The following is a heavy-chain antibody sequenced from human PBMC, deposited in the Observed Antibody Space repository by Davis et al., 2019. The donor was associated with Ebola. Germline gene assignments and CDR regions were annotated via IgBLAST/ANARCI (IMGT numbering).Heavy chain of an antibody. J-gene: IGHJ5*02. CDR1: GGSISSYY. V-gene: IGHV4-59*01. CDR2: IYYSGST. Sequence: SETLSLTCTVPGGSISSYYWSWIRQPPGKGLEWIGYIYYSGSTNYNPSLKSRVTISVDTSKNQFSLKLSSVTAADTAVYYCARDHYDFWSGGWFDPWGQGTLVTVSS. CDR3: ARDHYDFWSGGWFDP. D-gene: IGHD3-3*01.